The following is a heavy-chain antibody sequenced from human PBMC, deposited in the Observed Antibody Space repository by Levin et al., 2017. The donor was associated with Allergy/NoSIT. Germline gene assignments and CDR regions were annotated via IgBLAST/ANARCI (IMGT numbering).Heavy chain of an antibody. D-gene: IGHD1-14*01. CDR1: GASISSSSYY. V-gene: IGHV4-39*02. J-gene: IGHJ4*02. CDR2: LYYSGST. CDR3: ANIPAEKRAPDY. Sequence: SETLSLTCTVSGASISSSSYYWGWIRQPPGKGLEWIGSLYYSGSTYYNPSLKSRVTISVDTSKIHFSLKLSSVTAADTAVYYCANIPAEKRAPDYWGQGTLVTVSS.